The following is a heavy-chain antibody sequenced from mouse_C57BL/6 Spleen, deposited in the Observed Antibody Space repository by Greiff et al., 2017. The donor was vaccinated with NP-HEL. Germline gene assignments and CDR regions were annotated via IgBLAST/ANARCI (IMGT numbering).Heavy chain of an antibody. CDR2: INPNNGGT. Sequence: EVQLQQSGPELVKPGASVKISCKASGYTFTDYYMNWVKQSHGKSLEWIGDINPNNGGTSYNQKFKGKATLTVDKSSSTAYMELRSLTSEDSAVYYCARWGLGRGFDYWGQGTTLTVSS. J-gene: IGHJ2*01. V-gene: IGHV1-26*01. D-gene: IGHD4-1*01. CDR1: GYTFTDYY. CDR3: ARWGLGRGFDY.